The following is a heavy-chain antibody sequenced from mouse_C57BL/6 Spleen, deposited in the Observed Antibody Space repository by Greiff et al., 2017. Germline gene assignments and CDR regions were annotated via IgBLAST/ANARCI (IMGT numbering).Heavy chain of an antibody. J-gene: IGHJ4*01. V-gene: IGHV1-53*01. CDR3: ARGYYSSNYSYAMDY. CDR2: INPSNGGT. Sequence: QVQLQQPGSELVMPGASVKLSCKASGYTFTSYWMHWVKQRPGQGLEWIGNINPSNGGTNYNEKFKIKATLTVDKSSSTAYMQLSILTSEDSAVYYCARGYYSSNYSYAMDYWGQGTSVTVSS. CDR1: GYTFTSYW. D-gene: IGHD1-1*01.